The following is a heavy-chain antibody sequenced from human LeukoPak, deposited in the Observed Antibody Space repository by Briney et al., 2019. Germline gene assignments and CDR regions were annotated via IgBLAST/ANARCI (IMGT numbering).Heavy chain of an antibody. CDR1: GFTYSSSA. CDR3: AKRSGGSYHPFDY. CDR2: ISGSGGST. Sequence: GGSLRLSCAASGFTYSSSAMSWVRQAPGKGLEWVSAISGSGGSTYYADSVKGRFTISRDNSKNTLYLQMNSLRAEDTAVYYCAKRSGGSYHPFDYWGQGTLVTVSS. J-gene: IGHJ4*02. V-gene: IGHV3-23*01. D-gene: IGHD1-26*01.